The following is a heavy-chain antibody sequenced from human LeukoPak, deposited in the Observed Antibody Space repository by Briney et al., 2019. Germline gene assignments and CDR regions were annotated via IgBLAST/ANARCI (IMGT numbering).Heavy chain of an antibody. V-gene: IGHV1-18*01. CDR3: ARVVVVPAAIPPYYYYYMDV. Sequence: ASVKVSCKASGYTFTSYGISWVRQAPGQGLEWVGWISAYNGNTNYAQKLQGRVTMTTDTSTSTAYMELRSLRSDDTAVYYCARVVVVPAAIPPYYYYYMDVWGKGTTVTVSS. CDR2: ISAYNGNT. CDR1: GYTFTSYG. D-gene: IGHD2-2*02. J-gene: IGHJ6*03.